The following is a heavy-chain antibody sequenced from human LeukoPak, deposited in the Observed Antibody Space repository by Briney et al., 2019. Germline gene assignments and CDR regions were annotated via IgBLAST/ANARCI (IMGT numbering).Heavy chain of an antibody. V-gene: IGHV3-23*01. CDR2: ISGSGGST. Sequence: GGSLRLSCAASGFTFSSYAMSWVRQAPGKGLEWVSAISGSGGSTYYADSVKGRFTISRDNSKITLYLQMNSLRAEDTAVYYCAKDQTGYSSSWYGWAFDYWGQGTLVTVSS. D-gene: IGHD6-13*01. CDR1: GFTFSSYA. CDR3: AKDQTGYSSSWYGWAFDY. J-gene: IGHJ4*02.